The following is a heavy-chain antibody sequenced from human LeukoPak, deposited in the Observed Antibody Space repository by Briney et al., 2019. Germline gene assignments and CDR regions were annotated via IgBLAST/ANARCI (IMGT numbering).Heavy chain of an antibody. D-gene: IGHD3-16*01. CDR3: ARSSHRLYDYVWGSYESKDY. Sequence: ASVKVSCKASGYTFTSYYMHWARQAPGQGLEWMGLINPTGGSTGYAQKFQGRVTTTRDTSASTAYMELSSLRSEDMAVYYCARSSHRLYDYVWGSYESKDYWGQGTLVTVSS. J-gene: IGHJ4*02. CDR1: GYTFTSYY. CDR2: INPTGGST. V-gene: IGHV1-46*01.